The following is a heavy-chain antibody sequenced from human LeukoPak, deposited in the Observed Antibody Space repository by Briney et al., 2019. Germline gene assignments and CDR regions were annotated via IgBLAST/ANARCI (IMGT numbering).Heavy chain of an antibody. CDR2: IYTSGST. CDR3: ARLSSGYTYYFDY. V-gene: IGHV4-61*02. Sequence: SQTLSLTCTVSGGSISSGSYYWSWIRQPAGKGLEWIGRIYTSGSTTYNPSLNSRVTISVDTSKNQFSLKLSSVTAADTAVYYCARLSSGYTYYFDYWGQGTLVTVSP. CDR1: GGSISSGSYY. J-gene: IGHJ4*02. D-gene: IGHD3-22*01.